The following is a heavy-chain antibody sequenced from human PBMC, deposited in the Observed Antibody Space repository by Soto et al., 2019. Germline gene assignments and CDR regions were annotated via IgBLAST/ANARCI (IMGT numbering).Heavy chain of an antibody. Sequence: SQTLSLTCVISGDSVSSNSAAWNWIRQSPSRGLEWLGRTYYRSKWYNDYAVSVKSRITINPDTSKNQFSLQLNSVTPEDTAVYYCARDFRGIVGATTSYYYYGMDVWGQGTTVTVSS. J-gene: IGHJ6*02. D-gene: IGHD1-26*01. CDR1: GDSVSSNSAA. V-gene: IGHV6-1*01. CDR2: TYYRSKWYN. CDR3: ARDFRGIVGATTSYYYYGMDV.